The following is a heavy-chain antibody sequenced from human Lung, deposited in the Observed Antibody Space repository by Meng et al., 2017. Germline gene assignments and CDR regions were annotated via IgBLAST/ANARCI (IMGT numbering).Heavy chain of an antibody. J-gene: IGHJ4*02. V-gene: IGHV4-34*01. Sequence: QGQLQRWGAGLLKPSESLSLTWVVSGGSFSDYYWSWIRQPPGKGLEWIGEINHSGSTNYNPSLESRATISVDTSQNNLSLKLSSVTAADSAVYYCARGPTTMAHDFDYWGQGTLVTVSS. CDR1: GGSFSDYY. D-gene: IGHD4-11*01. CDR2: INHSGST. CDR3: ARGPTTMAHDFDY.